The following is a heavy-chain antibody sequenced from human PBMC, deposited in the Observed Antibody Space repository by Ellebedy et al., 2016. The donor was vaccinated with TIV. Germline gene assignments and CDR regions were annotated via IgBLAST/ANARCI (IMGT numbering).Heavy chain of an antibody. CDR1: GGSVSAHY. CDR2: INHSGNTAYT. CDR3: ARGREGGVYFDH. D-gene: IGHD3-16*01. Sequence: MPSETLSLICAVYGGSVSAHYWSWIRQPPGKGLEWTGEINHSGNTAYTNYNPSLKSRVSMSLDTSKNQFSLKLSSVTAADTAVYYCARGREGGVYFDHWGQGTLVTVSS. V-gene: IGHV4-34*01. J-gene: IGHJ4*02.